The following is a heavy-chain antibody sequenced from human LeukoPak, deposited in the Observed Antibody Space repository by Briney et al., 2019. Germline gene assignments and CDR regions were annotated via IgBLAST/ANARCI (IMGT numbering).Heavy chain of an antibody. Sequence: SETLSLTCSVSGGSISSSSSYWGWIRQPPGKGLEWIGSIYYTGNTYYNASLKSRVAISIDTSKNQISLRLTSVTATDTAIYYCARQTGSGLFTLPGGQGTLVTVSS. D-gene: IGHD3/OR15-3a*01. J-gene: IGHJ4*02. V-gene: IGHV4-39*01. CDR1: GGSISSSSSY. CDR2: IYYTGNT. CDR3: ARQTGSGLFTLP.